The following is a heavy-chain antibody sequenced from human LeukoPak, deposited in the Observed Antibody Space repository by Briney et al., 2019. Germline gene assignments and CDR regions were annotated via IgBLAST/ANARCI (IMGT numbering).Heavy chain of an antibody. V-gene: IGHV3-48*04. CDR2: ISSSGSTK. CDR3: ARDEPNLYSGSLG. D-gene: IGHD1-26*01. Sequence: GSLRLSCAASGFTFSNYAMSWVRQAPGKGLEWVSYISSSGSTKHYADSVKGRFTISRDNAKNSLYLQMNSLRAEDTAVYYCARDEPNLYSGSLGWGQGTLVTVSS. CDR1: GFTFSNYA. J-gene: IGHJ4*02.